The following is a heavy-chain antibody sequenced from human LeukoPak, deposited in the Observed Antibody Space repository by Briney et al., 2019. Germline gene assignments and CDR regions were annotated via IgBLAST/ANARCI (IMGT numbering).Heavy chain of an antibody. J-gene: IGHJ4*02. CDR1: GFTFSSYG. CDR3: ANIVGIAAADY. V-gene: IGHV3-23*01. D-gene: IGHD6-13*01. CDR2: ISGVGGRT. Sequence: AGGSLRLSCAASGFTFSSYGMSWVRQAPGKGLEWVSTISGVGGRTYYADSVKGRFTISRDNSKNTLYLQMNSLRAEDTAVYYCANIVGIAAADYWGQGTLVTVSS.